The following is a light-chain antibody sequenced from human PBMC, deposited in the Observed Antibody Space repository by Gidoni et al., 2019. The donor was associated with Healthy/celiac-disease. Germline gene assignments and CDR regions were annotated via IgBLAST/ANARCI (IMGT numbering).Light chain of an antibody. CDR3: QQRA. J-gene: IGKJ1*01. Sequence: EIVLTQSPATLSLSPGERATLSCRASQSVSSYLAWYQQKPGQAPRLLIYDASNRATGIPARFSGSGSGTDFTLTISSLEPEDFAVYYCQQRAFGQXTKVEIK. CDR1: QSVSSY. CDR2: DAS. V-gene: IGKV3-11*01.